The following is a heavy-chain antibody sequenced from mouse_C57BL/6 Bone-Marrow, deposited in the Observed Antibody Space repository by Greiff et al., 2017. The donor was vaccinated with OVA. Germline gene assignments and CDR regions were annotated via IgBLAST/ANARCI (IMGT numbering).Heavy chain of an antibody. CDR1: GYTFTDYN. CDR2: INPNNGGT. D-gene: IGHD1-1*01. CDR3: ARKILYYYGSSYVYVDV. V-gene: IGHV1-18*01. Sequence: EVQLQESGPELVKPGASVKIPCKASGYTFTDYNMDWVKQSHGKSLEWIGDINPNNGGTIYNQKFKGKATLTVDKSSSTAYMELRSLTSEDTAVYYCARKILYYYGSSYVYVDVWGTGTTVTVSS. J-gene: IGHJ1*03.